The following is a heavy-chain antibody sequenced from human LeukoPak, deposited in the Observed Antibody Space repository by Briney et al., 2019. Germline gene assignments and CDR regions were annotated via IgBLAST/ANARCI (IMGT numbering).Heavy chain of an antibody. Sequence: GGSLRLSCAASGFTFSSYCMHWIRQAPGKGLEWVAVIWYDGSNKYYADSVKGRFTISRDNSKNTLYLQMNSLRAEDTAVYYCARDFCSGGSCYFFDYWGQGTLVTVSS. J-gene: IGHJ4*02. V-gene: IGHV3-33*01. D-gene: IGHD2-15*01. CDR2: IWYDGSNK. CDR3: ARDFCSGGSCYFFDY. CDR1: GFTFSSYC.